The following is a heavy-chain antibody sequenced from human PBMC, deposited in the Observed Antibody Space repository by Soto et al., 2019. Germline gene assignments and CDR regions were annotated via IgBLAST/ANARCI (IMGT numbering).Heavy chain of an antibody. CDR3: ATSGRDYYDSSGSLDY. D-gene: IGHD3-22*01. CDR2: IIPIFGTA. J-gene: IGHJ4*02. Sequence: SVKVSCKASGGTFSSYAISWVRQAPGQGLEWMGGIIPIFGTANYAQKFQGRVTITADESTSTAYMELSSLRSEDTAVYYCATSGRDYYDSSGSLDYWGQGTLVTVSS. CDR1: GGTFSSYA. V-gene: IGHV1-69*13.